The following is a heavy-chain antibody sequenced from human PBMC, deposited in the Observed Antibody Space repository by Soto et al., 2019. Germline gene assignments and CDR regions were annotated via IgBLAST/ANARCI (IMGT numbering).Heavy chain of an antibody. V-gene: IGHV1-3*01. Sequence: ASVKVSCKASGYTFTNYAMHWVRQAPGQRLEWMGGTNADNGNTKYSQKFQVRVTIARDTSASTAYLELTSLRSEDTAVYYCARATSSSWYVFDYWGQGTLVTVSS. D-gene: IGHD6-13*01. CDR1: GYTFTNYA. CDR2: TNADNGNT. CDR3: ARATSSSWYVFDY. J-gene: IGHJ4*02.